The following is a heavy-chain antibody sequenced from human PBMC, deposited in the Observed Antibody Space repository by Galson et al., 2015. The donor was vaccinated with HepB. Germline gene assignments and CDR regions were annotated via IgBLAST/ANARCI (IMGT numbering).Heavy chain of an antibody. CDR2: IAGDGGMT. CDR3: AKDRSIGVATTIFDY. D-gene: IGHD1-26*01. CDR1: GFTFSNYA. Sequence: SLRLSCAASGFTFSNYAMSWVRQAPGKGLEWVSTIAGDGGMTTHADSVRGRFSISRDNSKDTLYLQMNSLRAEDTAVYYCAKDRSIGVATTIFDYWGRGTLVTVSS. V-gene: IGHV3-23*01. J-gene: IGHJ4*02.